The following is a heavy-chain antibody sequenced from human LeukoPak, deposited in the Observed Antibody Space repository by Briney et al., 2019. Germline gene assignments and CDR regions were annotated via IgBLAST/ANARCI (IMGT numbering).Heavy chain of an antibody. CDR3: ARDGNYDFWSGYYSYYYYYMDV. CDR1: GFTFSSYE. D-gene: IGHD3-3*01. Sequence: GGSLRLSCAASGFTFSSYEMNWVRQAPGKGLEWVSYISSSGSTIYYADSVKGRFTISRDNAKNSLYLQMNSLRAEDTAVYYCARDGNYDFWSGYYSYYYYYMDVWGKGTTVTVSS. CDR2: ISSSGSTI. J-gene: IGHJ6*03. V-gene: IGHV3-48*03.